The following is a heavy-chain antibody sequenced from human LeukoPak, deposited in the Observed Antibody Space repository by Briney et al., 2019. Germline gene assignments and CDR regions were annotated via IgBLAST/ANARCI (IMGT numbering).Heavy chain of an antibody. V-gene: IGHV1-24*01. D-gene: IGHD6-13*01. CDR3: ARERIAAAGNDAFDI. CDR1: GYTLTELS. Sequence: ASVKVSCKVSGYTLTELSMHWVRQAPGKGLEWMGGFDPEDGETIYAQKFQGRVTITADESTSTAYMELSSLRSEDTAVYYCARERIAAAGNDAFDIWGQGTMVTVSS. CDR2: FDPEDGET. J-gene: IGHJ3*02.